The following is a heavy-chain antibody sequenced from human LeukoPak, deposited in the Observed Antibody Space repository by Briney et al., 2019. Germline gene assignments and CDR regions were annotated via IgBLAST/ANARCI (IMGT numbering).Heavy chain of an antibody. CDR1: GFTFSSYW. D-gene: IGHD1-26*01. CDR2: IKQDGSEK. Sequence: GGSLRLSCAASGFTFSSYWMSWVRQAPGKGLEWVANIKQDGSEKYYVDSVEGRFTISRDNAKNSLYLQMNSLRAEDTAVYYCARTYSGSPRYFDYWGQGTLVTVSS. J-gene: IGHJ4*02. CDR3: ARTYSGSPRYFDY. V-gene: IGHV3-7*01.